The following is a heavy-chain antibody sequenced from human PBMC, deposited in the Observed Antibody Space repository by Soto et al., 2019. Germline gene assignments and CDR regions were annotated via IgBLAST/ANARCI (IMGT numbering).Heavy chain of an antibody. Sequence: GGSLRLSCAASGFTFSSYAMSWVRQAPGKGLEWVSAISGSGGSTYYADSVKGRFTISRDNSKNTLYLQMNSLRAEDTAVYYCVHDYSNSPEFPYYYYYGMDVWGQGTTVTVSS. D-gene: IGHD4-4*01. J-gene: IGHJ6*02. CDR2: ISGSGGST. CDR3: VHDYSNSPEFPYYYYYGMDV. V-gene: IGHV3-23*01. CDR1: GFTFSSYA.